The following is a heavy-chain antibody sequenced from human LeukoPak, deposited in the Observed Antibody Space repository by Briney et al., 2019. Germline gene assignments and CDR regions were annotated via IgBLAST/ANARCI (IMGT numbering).Heavy chain of an antibody. J-gene: IGHJ4*02. V-gene: IGHV3-7*03. CDR1: GFTFSSYW. Sequence: GGSLRLSCAASGFTFSSYWMTWVRQAPGKGLEWVANIKQDGSKKNYVDSVKGRFTISRDNAKNSLYLQMDSLRAEDTAVYYCATPLDYYDSSGYHQGGDWGQGTLVTVSS. CDR3: ATPLDYYDSSGYHQGGD. D-gene: IGHD3-22*01. CDR2: IKQDGSKK.